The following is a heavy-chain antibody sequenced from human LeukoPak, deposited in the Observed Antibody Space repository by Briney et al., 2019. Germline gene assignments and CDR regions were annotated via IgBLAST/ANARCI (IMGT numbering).Heavy chain of an antibody. CDR1: GFTVSSNY. V-gene: IGHV3-66*01. CDR3: ARDGAAAGVEFDY. Sequence: GGSLRLSCAASGFTVSSNYMSWVRQAPGKGLEWVSVIYSGGSTYYADSVKGRFTISRDNSKNTLYLQMNSLRAEDTAVYYRARDGAAAGVEFDYWGQGTLVTVSS. J-gene: IGHJ4*02. CDR2: IYSGGST. D-gene: IGHD6-13*01.